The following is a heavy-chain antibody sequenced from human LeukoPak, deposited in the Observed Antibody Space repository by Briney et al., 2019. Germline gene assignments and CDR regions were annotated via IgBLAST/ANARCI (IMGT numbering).Heavy chain of an antibody. CDR3: ARDPTGTTLPRY. CDR2: ISPNSGGT. D-gene: IGHD1-1*01. CDR1: GYTFTGYY. J-gene: IGHJ4*02. V-gene: IGHV1-2*02. Sequence: WASVKVSCKASGYTFTGYYMHWVRQAPGQGLEWMGWISPNSGGTNYAQKFQGRVTMTRDTSINTAYMELSRLRSDDTAVYYCARDPTGTTLPRYWGQGTLVTVSS.